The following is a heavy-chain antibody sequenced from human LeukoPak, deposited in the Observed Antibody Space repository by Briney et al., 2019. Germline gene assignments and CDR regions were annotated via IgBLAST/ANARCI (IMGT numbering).Heavy chain of an antibody. CDR3: AKIRLEESATGY. J-gene: IGHJ4*02. V-gene: IGHV3-23*01. Sequence: GGSLRLSCAASGFTFSAYGMNWVRQAPGKGLEWVSAIGGSGATTYYADSVRGRFTISRDNSKNTMYLQMSSLRAEDTAVYYCAKIRLEESATGYWGQGALVTVSS. CDR1: GFTFSAYG. CDR2: IGGSGATT. D-gene: IGHD2-15*01.